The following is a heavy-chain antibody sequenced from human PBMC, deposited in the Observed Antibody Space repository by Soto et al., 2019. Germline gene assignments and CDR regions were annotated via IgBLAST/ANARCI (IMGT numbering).Heavy chain of an antibody. J-gene: IGHJ6*02. CDR1: GGSISSSSYY. Sequence: QLQLQESGPGLVKPSETLSLTCTVSGGSISSSSYYWGWIRQPPGKGLEWIGSIYYSGSPYYNPSRKSRVTMSVDTSKIQFSLKLSAVTAADTAVYYCARLASREGVYYYYYGMDVWGQGTTVTVSS. CDR3: ARLASREGVYYYYYGMDV. CDR2: IYYSGSP. D-gene: IGHD3-16*01. V-gene: IGHV4-39*01.